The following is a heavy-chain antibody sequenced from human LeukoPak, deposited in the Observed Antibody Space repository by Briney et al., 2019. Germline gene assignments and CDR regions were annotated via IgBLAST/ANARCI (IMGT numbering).Heavy chain of an antibody. CDR1: GFTVSSNY. V-gene: IGHV3-66*01. CDR2: IYSGGST. Sequence: PGGSLRLSCAASGFTVSSNYMSWVRQAPGKGLEWVSFIYSGGSTYYADSVKGRFTISRDNSKNTLYLQMNSLRAEDTAVYYCAREPRYYDSSGYSTWGQGTLVTVSS. J-gene: IGHJ4*02. CDR3: AREPRYYDSSGYST. D-gene: IGHD3-22*01.